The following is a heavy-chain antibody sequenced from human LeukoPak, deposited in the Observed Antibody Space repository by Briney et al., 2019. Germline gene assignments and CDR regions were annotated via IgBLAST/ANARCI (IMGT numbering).Heavy chain of an antibody. J-gene: IGHJ4*02. Sequence: PGGSLRLSCAASGFTFSSYSMNWVRQAPGKGLEWVSSISSSSSYIYYADSVKGRFTISRDNAKSSLYLQMNSLRAEDTAVYYCAREESQSSSWYVDYWGQGTLVTVSS. CDR1: GFTFSSYS. CDR3: AREESQSSSWYVDY. D-gene: IGHD6-13*01. V-gene: IGHV3-21*01. CDR2: ISSSSSYI.